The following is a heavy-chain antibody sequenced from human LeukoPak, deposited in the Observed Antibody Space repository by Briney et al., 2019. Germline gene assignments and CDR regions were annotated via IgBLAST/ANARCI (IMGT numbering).Heavy chain of an antibody. CDR2: IKSKTDGGTT. Sequence: GGSLRLSCAASGFTFSSYWMSWVRQAPGKGLEWVGRIKSKTDGGTTDYAAPVKGRFTISRDDSKNTLYLQMNSLKTEDTAVYYCTTDHWQQLAFDYWGQGTLVTVSS. J-gene: IGHJ4*02. V-gene: IGHV3-15*01. CDR3: TTDHWQQLAFDY. CDR1: GFTFSSYW. D-gene: IGHD6-13*01.